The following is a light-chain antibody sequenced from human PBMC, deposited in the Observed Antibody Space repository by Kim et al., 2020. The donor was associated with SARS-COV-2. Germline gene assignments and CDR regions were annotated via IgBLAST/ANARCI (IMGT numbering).Light chain of an antibody. Sequence: MSRGESVTLSYRASQSGSSTLAWYQQKPGQAPSLLIYGASTRATGTPTRVSGSGSGTEFTLTISSLQSEDFAVYYCQQYTNWPYTFGQGTKLEI. J-gene: IGKJ2*01. V-gene: IGKV3D-15*01. CDR1: QSGSST. CDR2: GAS. CDR3: QQYTNWPYT.